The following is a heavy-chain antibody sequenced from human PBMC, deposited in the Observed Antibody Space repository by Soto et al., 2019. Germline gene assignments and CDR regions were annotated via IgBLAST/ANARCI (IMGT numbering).Heavy chain of an antibody. D-gene: IGHD3-10*01. J-gene: IGHJ6*02. Sequence: QLQLQESGPGLVRPSETLSLTCTFSGGFISSSSYSWAWIRQPPGRGLEWIGTIHYGGSTYYSPSLESRGTISVDTSRNQFSLKLSSVTAADTAVYSCAKEYFRSGMDVWGQGTTVTVSS. CDR2: IHYGGST. CDR1: GGFISSSSYS. V-gene: IGHV4-39*02. CDR3: AKEYFRSGMDV.